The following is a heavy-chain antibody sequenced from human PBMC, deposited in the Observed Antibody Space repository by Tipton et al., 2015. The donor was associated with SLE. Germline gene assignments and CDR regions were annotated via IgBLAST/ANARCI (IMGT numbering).Heavy chain of an antibody. V-gene: IGHV4-59*01. CDR2: MRHSGIT. CDR3: ARGGGDSSSCQDFDR. D-gene: IGHD6-13*01. Sequence: LRLSCSVSGASITTYYWGWIRQAPGKGLEWVGCMRHSGITNYNPSLKSRVTMSVDTSENQLSLNLNSVTAADTAVYYCARGGGDSSSCQDFDRWGQGTLVTVSS. CDR1: GASITTYY. J-gene: IGHJ4*02.